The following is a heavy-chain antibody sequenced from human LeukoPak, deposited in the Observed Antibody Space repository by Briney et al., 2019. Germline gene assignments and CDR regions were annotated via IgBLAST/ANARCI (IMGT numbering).Heavy chain of an antibody. D-gene: IGHD5-24*01. CDR3: ARGIVEMATIEGFDY. V-gene: IGHV4-59*01. J-gene: IGHJ4*02. Sequence: SETLSLTCTVSGGSISSCYWSWIRQPPGKGLEWIGYIYYSGSTNYNPSLKSRVTISVDTSKNQFSLKLSSVTAADTAVYYCARGIVEMATIEGFDYWGQGTLVTVSS. CDR1: GGSISSCY. CDR2: IYYSGST.